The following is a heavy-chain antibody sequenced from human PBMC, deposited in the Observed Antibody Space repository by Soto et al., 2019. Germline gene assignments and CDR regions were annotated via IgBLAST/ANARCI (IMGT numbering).Heavy chain of an antibody. V-gene: IGHV1-69*12. Sequence: QVQLVQSGAEVKKPGSSVKVSCKASGGTFSSYAISWVRQAPGQGLEWMGGIIPIFGTPDYAQKFQGRVTITADDSTSTADMELSRLRSEDPAVYCCAFTLAANYCYGMDVWGEGTTVTVSS. CDR1: GGTFSSYA. J-gene: IGHJ6*02. CDR2: IIPIFGTP. CDR3: AFTLAANYCYGMDV. D-gene: IGHD6-13*01.